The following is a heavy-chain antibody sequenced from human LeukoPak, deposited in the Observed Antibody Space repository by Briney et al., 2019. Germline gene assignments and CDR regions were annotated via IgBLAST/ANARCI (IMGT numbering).Heavy chain of an antibody. CDR3: ARALYTSSWYLYWFAP. CDR2: IIPIFGTA. J-gene: IGHJ5*02. D-gene: IGHD6-13*01. V-gene: IGHV1-69*01. Sequence: PAGSLRLSCAASGFTFSSYAISWVRQAPGQGLEWMGGIIPIFGTANYAQKFQGRVTITADESTSTAYMELSSLRSEDTAVYYCARALYTSSWYLYWFAPWGQGTLVTVSS. CDR1: GFTFSSYA.